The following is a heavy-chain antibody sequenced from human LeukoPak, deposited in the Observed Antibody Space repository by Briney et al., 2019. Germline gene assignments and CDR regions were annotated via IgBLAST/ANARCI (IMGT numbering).Heavy chain of an antibody. Sequence: GGSLRLSCAASGFTVSNYYMHWVRQAPGKGLEWVSGISDSGGRTNYADSVKGRFTISRDNPKNTLYLQMNSLRAEDTAVYFCAKRGVVIRVILVGFHREAYYFDSWGQGALVTVSS. J-gene: IGHJ4*02. CDR3: AKRGVVIRVILVGFHREAYYFDS. V-gene: IGHV3-23*01. D-gene: IGHD3-22*01. CDR1: GFTVSNYY. CDR2: ISDSGGRT.